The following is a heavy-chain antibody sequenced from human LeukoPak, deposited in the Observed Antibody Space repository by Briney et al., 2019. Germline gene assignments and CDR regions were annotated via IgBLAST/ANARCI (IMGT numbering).Heavy chain of an antibody. CDR2: ISAYNGNT. D-gene: IGHD2-15*01. CDR3: AREHGLYCSGGSCYSEYYGMDV. CDR1: GYTFTSYG. J-gene: IGHJ6*02. V-gene: IGHV1-18*01. Sequence: GASVKVSCKASGYTFTSYGISWVRQAPGQGLEWMGWISAYNGNTNYAQKLQGRVTMTTDTSTSTAYMELRSLRSDDTAVYYCAREHGLYCSGGSCYSEYYGMDVWGQGTTVTVSS.